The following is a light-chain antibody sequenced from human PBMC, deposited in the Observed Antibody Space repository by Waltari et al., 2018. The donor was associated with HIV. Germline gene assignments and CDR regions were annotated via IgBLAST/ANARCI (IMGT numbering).Light chain of an antibody. V-gene: IGKV3-15*01. CDR3: QQYNNWPPWT. CDR1: QRVGTN. Sequence: EMWVRQSPASVSVSPGGRATRSCRASQRVGTNLAWYQQRPGQAPRLLIYGVATRATEIPARVSGSGSGTEFTLTINSLQSEDSAVYYCQQYNNWPPWTFGQGTTVEI. J-gene: IGKJ1*01. CDR2: GVA.